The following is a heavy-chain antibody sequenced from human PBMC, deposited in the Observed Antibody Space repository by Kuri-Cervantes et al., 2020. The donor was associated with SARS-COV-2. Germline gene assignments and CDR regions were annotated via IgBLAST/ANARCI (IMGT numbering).Heavy chain of an antibody. CDR2: IWYDGSNK. Sequence: GGSLRLSCTASGFTFGDYAMSWVRQAPGKGLEWVAVIWYDGSNKYYADSVKGRFTISRDNSKNTLYLQMNSLRAEDTAVYYCARAENYSNHRYYYYYGMDVWGQGTTVTVSS. V-gene: IGHV3-33*01. D-gene: IGHD4-11*01. CDR1: GFTFGDYA. CDR3: ARAENYSNHRYYYYYGMDV. J-gene: IGHJ6*02.